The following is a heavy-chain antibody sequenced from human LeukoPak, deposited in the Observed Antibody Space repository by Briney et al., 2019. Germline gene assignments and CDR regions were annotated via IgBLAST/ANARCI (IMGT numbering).Heavy chain of an antibody. Sequence: GGSLRLSCAASGFTFSNYAMHWIRQAPGKGLEYVSAISSNRGSTYYANSVKGRFTISRDNSKNTLYLQMGSLRAEDMAVYYCARPQYCSSTSCQWGPYYYMDVWGKGTTVTVSS. J-gene: IGHJ6*03. D-gene: IGHD2-2*01. CDR3: ARPQYCSSTSCQWGPYYYMDV. V-gene: IGHV3-64*01. CDR2: ISSNRGST. CDR1: GFTFSNYA.